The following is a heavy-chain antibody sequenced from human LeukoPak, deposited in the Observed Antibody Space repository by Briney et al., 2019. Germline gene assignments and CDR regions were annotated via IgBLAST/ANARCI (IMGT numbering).Heavy chain of an antibody. D-gene: IGHD6-13*01. J-gene: IGHJ5*02. V-gene: IGHV1-18*01. CDR3: ARWYSSSWYDNWFDP. Sequence: GASVKVSCKASGYTFTSYGISWVRQAPGQGLEWMGWISAYNGNTNYAQKIQGRVTMTTDTSTSTAYMELRSLRSDDTAVYYCARWYSSSWYDNWFDPWGQGTLVTVSS. CDR1: GYTFTSYG. CDR2: ISAYNGNT.